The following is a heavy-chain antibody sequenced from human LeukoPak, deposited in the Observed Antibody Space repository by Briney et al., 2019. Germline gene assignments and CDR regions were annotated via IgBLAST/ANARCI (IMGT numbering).Heavy chain of an antibody. CDR3: ARLDIVVVVAAADYYYYMDV. V-gene: IGHV4-34*01. CDR2: INHSGST. J-gene: IGHJ6*03. CDR1: GGSFSGYY. D-gene: IGHD2-15*01. Sequence: SETLSLTCAVYGGSFSGYYWSWIRQPPGKGLEWIGEINHSGSTNYNPSLKGRVTISVDTSKNQFSLKLSSVTAADTAVYYCARLDIVVVVAAADYYYYMDVWGKGTTVTISS.